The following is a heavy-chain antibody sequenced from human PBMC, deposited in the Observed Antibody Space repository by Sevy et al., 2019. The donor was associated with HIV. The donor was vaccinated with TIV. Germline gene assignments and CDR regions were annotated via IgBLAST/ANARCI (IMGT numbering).Heavy chain of an antibody. CDR3: ARDLEFYDSGDYGPAFMPDY. V-gene: IGHV3-7*01. CDR2: IKQDGSET. Sequence: GGSLRLSCAASGFTFNSYWMSWVRQAPGKGLEWLANIKQDGSETKYVDSVKGRFTISRDNAKNSLYLQMNSLRAEDTAVYYCARDLEFYDSGDYGPAFMPDYWGQGTLVTVSS. J-gene: IGHJ4*02. CDR1: GFTFNSYW. D-gene: IGHD4-17*01.